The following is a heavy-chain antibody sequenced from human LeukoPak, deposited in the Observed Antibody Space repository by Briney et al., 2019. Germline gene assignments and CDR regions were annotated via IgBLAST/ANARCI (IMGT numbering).Heavy chain of an antibody. CDR1: GYTFTSYY. V-gene: IGHV1-46*01. CDR3: ARVAGGYFPFDH. J-gene: IGHJ4*02. CDR2: INPSGGST. D-gene: IGHD3-10*01. Sequence: ASVKVSCKASGYTFTSYYMHWVRQAPGQGLEWMGIINPSGGSTSYAQKFQGRVAMTRDTSTSTVYMELSSLRSEDTAVYYCARVAGGYFPFDHWGQGTLVTVSS.